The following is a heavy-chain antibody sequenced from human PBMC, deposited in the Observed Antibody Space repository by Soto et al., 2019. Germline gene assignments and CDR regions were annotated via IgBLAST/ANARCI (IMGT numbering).Heavy chain of an antibody. V-gene: IGHV3-30-3*01. CDR1: GFTFSSYA. Sequence: GGSLRLSCAASGFTFSSYAMHWVRQAPGKGLEWVAVISYDGSNKYYADSVKGRFTISRDNSKNTLYLQMNSLRAEDTAVYYCARSRLYCGGDCSLGTYGTDVWGQGTTVTVSS. J-gene: IGHJ6*02. CDR2: ISYDGSNK. D-gene: IGHD2-21*02. CDR3: ARSRLYCGGDCSLGTYGTDV.